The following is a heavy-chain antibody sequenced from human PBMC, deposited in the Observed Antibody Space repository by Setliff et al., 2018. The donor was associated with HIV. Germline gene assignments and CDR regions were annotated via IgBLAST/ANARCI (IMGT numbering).Heavy chain of an antibody. CDR1: GFSLSTSAMC. CDR3: ARIRRGSSGWYIGRDYYYYYGMDV. Sequence: SGPTLVNPTQTLTLTCTFSGFSLSTSAMCVSWIRQPPGKALEWLARIDWDDDQYHSTSLKTRLTISKDTSKNQVVLTMTKRDPVDTATYYCARIRRGSSGWYIGRDYYYYYGMDVWGQGTTVTVSS. V-gene: IGHV2-70*11. J-gene: IGHJ6*02. CDR2: IDWDDDQ. D-gene: IGHD6-19*01.